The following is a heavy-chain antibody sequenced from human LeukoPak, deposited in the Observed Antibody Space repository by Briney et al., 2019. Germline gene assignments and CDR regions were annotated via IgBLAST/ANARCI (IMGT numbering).Heavy chain of an antibody. V-gene: IGHV3-53*01. CDR3: AREDGYGGRFFDY. J-gene: IGHJ4*02. D-gene: IGHD4-23*01. CDR2: IYSGGST. Sequence: GGSLRLSCAASGFTVSSNYMSWVRQAPGKGLEWVSVIYSGGSTYYADSVKGGFTISRDNSKNTLYLQMNSLRAEDTAVYYCAREDGYGGRFFDYWGQGTLVTVSS. CDR1: GFTVSSNY.